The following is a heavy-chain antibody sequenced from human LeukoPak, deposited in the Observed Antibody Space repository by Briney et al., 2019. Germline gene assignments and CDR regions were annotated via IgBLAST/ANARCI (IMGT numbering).Heavy chain of an antibody. V-gene: IGHV3-23*01. J-gene: IGHJ4*02. CDR3: AKDMAIAAAGTVGN. Sequence: PGGSLRLSCAASGFTFSSYAMSWVRQAPGKGLEWVSAISGSGGSTYYADSVKGRFTISRDNAKNSLYLQMNSLRAEDTALYYCAKDMAIAAAGTVGNWGQGTLVTVSS. CDR1: GFTFSSYA. D-gene: IGHD6-13*01. CDR2: ISGSGGST.